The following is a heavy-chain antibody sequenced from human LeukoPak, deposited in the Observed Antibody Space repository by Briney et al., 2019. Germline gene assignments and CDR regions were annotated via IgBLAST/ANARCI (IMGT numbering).Heavy chain of an antibody. V-gene: IGHV3-30*02. J-gene: IGHJ4*02. CDR3: AKDALTYYDFWSGSPGLYYFDY. Sequence: GGSLRLSCAAPGFTFGSYGMHWVRQAPGKGLEWVAFIRYDGSNKYYADSVKGRFTISRDNSKNTLYLQMNSLRAEDTAVYYCAKDALTYYDFWSGSPGLYYFDYWGQGTLVTVSS. CDR2: IRYDGSNK. D-gene: IGHD3-3*01. CDR1: GFTFGSYG.